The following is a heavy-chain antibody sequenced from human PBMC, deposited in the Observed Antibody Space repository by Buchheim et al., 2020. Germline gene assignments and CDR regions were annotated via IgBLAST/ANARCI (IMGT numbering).Heavy chain of an antibody. CDR3: ARGPTYRYFDY. V-gene: IGHV4-59*01. CDR1: GGSISSYY. CDR2: IYYSGST. Sequence: QVQLQESGPGLVKPSETLSLTCTVSGGSISSYYWSWIRQPPGKGLEWIGYIYYSGSTNYNPFLKSRVTISVDTSKNQFSLKLSSVTAADTAVYYCARGPTYRYFDYWGQGTL. D-gene: IGHD1-1*01. J-gene: IGHJ4*02.